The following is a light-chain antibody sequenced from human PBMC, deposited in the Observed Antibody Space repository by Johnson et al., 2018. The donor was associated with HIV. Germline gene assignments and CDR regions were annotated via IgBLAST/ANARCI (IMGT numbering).Light chain of an antibody. CDR2: DNN. Sequence: QSVLTQPPSVSAAPGQKVTISCSGSSSNIGNNYVSWYQQVPGTAPKLLIYDNNKRPSGIPDRFSGSKSGTSATLGITGLQTGDEADYYCGTWDSSLSAGEVFGTGTKVTV. CDR3: GTWDSSLSAGEV. V-gene: IGLV1-51*01. J-gene: IGLJ1*01. CDR1: SSNIGNNY.